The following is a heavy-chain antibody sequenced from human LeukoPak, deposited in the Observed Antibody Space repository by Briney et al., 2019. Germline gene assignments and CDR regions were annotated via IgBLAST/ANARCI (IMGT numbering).Heavy chain of an antibody. CDR1: GFTFSSYA. Sequence: GGSLRLSCAASGFTFSSYAMHWVRQAPGKGLEWVAVISYDGSNKYYADSVKGRFTISRDNSKNTLYLQMNSLRAEDTAVYYCARDRVRTLQQLYYFDYWGQGTLVTVSS. D-gene: IGHD6-13*01. V-gene: IGHV3-30-3*01. CDR2: ISYDGSNK. J-gene: IGHJ4*02. CDR3: ARDRVRTLQQLYYFDY.